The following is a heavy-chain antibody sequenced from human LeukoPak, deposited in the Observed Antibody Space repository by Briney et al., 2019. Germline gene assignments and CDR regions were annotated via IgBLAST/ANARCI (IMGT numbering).Heavy chain of an antibody. Sequence: ASVKVSCKASGYTFTSYGISWVRQAPGQGLEWMGWISAYNGNTNYAQKLQGRVTMTTDTSTSTAYMELRSLRSDDTAVYYCARSLYYDILTTPKPWGQGTLVTVSS. J-gene: IGHJ5*02. CDR3: ARSLYYDILTTPKP. CDR2: ISAYNGNT. V-gene: IGHV1-18*01. D-gene: IGHD3-9*01. CDR1: GYTFTSYG.